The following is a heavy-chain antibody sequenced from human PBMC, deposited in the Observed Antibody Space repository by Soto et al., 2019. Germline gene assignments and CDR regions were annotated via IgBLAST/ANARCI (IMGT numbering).Heavy chain of an antibody. J-gene: IGHJ6*02. D-gene: IGHD2-15*01. Sequence: ASETLSLTCSVSGYSVSSSDYYWAWIRQPPGKGLEWIGSMFYSGLTYYNPSLKSRVTLSVDTSKNQFSVRLNSVTAADTAVYYCAPLSVSLSGPYGIHVWGQGTTVTVSS. CDR2: MFYSGLT. CDR1: GYSVSSSDYY. CDR3: APLSVSLSGPYGIHV. V-gene: IGHV4-39*01.